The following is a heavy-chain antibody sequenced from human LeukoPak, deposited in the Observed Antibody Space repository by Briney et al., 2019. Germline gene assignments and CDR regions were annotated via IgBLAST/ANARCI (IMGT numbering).Heavy chain of an antibody. CDR1: GFTFSSYA. V-gene: IGHV3-23*01. CDR3: AKRDCSSTSCYTYYYYYVDV. CDR2: ISGSGGST. D-gene: IGHD2-2*02. J-gene: IGHJ6*03. Sequence: GGSLRLSCAASGFTFSSYAMSWVRQAPGKGLEWVSAISGSGGSTYYADSVKGRFTISRDNSKNTLYLQMNSLRAEDTAVYYCAKRDCSSTSCYTYYYYYVDVWGKGTTVTVSS.